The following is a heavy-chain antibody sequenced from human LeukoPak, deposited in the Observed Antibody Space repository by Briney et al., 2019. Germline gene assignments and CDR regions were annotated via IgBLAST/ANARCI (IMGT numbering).Heavy chain of an antibody. V-gene: IGHV3-23*01. CDR1: GFTFSSYA. J-gene: IGHJ6*02. D-gene: IGHD3-10*01. Sequence: GGSLRLPCAASGFTFSSYAMSWVRQAPGKGLEWVSAISGSGGSTYYADSVKGRFTISRDNYKNSLYLQMNSLRAEDTAVYYCGGGHHTYYYGSGSYYTGYYYYGMDVWGQGTTVTVSS. CDR2: ISGSGGST. CDR3: GGGHHTYYYGSGSYYTGYYYYGMDV.